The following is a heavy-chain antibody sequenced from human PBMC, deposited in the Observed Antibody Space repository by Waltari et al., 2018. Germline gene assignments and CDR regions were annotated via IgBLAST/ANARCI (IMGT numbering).Heavy chain of an antibody. Sequence: QVQLVQSGAEVKKPGASVKVSCKASGYTFNSSGISWVRQAPGQGLEWMGWIIAYNGNTNYAQKLQGRVTITADTSTSTAYMDLRSLRSDDTAVYYCARVQGTKKLIPGAFDIWGQGTMVTVSS. D-gene: IGHD2-8*01. V-gene: IGHV1-18*01. CDR2: IIAYNGNT. CDR3: ARVQGTKKLIPGAFDI. J-gene: IGHJ3*02. CDR1: GYTFNSSG.